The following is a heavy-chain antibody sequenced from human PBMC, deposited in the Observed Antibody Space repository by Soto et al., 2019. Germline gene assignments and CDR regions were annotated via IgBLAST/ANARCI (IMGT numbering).Heavy chain of an antibody. Sequence: PGGSLRLSCAASGFTFSSYSMNWVRQAPGKGLEWVSSISSSSSYIYYADSVRGRFTISRDNAKNSLYLQMNSLRAEDTAVYYCARDVVVVPAAIVVGDYYYYYGIVVWGQGTTVTVSS. J-gene: IGHJ6*02. CDR2: ISSSSSYI. V-gene: IGHV3-21*01. CDR1: GFTFSSYS. D-gene: IGHD2-2*02. CDR3: ARDVVVVPAAIVVGDYYYYYGIVV.